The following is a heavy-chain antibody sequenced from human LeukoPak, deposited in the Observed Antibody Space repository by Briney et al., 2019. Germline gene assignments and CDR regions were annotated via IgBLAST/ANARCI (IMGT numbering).Heavy chain of an antibody. D-gene: IGHD5-24*01. V-gene: IGHV3-7*01. CDR2: INQEGSEK. CDR1: GFTFSSYA. CDR3: ARERDGRFFDY. Sequence: GGSLRLSCAASGFTFSSYAMSWVRQAPGKGLEWVANINQEGSEKYFEDSVKGRFTISRDNAKNSLHLQMNTLGAEDTAVYYCARERDGRFFDYWGQGTLVTVSS. J-gene: IGHJ4*02.